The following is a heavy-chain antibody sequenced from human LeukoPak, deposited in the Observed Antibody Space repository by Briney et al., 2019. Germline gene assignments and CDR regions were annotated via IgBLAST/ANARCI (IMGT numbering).Heavy chain of an antibody. CDR3: ASYGPAYGSTGYFDY. CDR1: GFTFSSYW. Sequence: GGSLRLSCAASGFTFSSYWMSWVRQAPGKGLEWVANIKQDGSEKYYVDSVKGRFTISRDNAKNSLYLQMNSLRAEDTAVYYCASYGPAYGSTGYFDYWGQGTLVTVSS. V-gene: IGHV3-7*01. D-gene: IGHD4-17*01. J-gene: IGHJ4*02. CDR2: IKQDGSEK.